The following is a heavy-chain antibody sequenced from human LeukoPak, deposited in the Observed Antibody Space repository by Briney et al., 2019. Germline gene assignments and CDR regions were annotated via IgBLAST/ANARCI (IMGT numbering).Heavy chain of an antibody. V-gene: IGHV1-69-2*01. CDR2: VDPEDGDT. CDR3: AKDYLGSGRLDY. Sequence: GASVKVSCKASGYTFTDYYIHWVQQAPGKGLEWMGRVDPEDGDTIFAEKFQGRVTITADTSTDTAYMELTSLRSDDTAVYYCAKDYLGSGRLDYWGQGTLVTVSS. CDR1: GYTFTDYY. J-gene: IGHJ4*02. D-gene: IGHD3-10*01.